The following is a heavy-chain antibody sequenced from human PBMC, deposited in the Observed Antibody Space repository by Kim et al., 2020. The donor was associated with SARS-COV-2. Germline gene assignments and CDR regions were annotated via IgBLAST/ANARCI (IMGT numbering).Heavy chain of an antibody. V-gene: IGHV3-23*01. CDR3: ATGPYFDWPSDWFDP. CDR1: GFTFSSYA. CDR2: ISGSGGST. J-gene: IGHJ5*02. D-gene: IGHD3-9*01. Sequence: GGSLRLSCAASGFTFSSYAMSWVRQAPGKGLEWVSAISGSGGSTYYADSVKGRFTISRDNSKNTLYLQMNSLRAEDTAVYYCATGPYFDWPSDWFDPWGQGTLVTVSS.